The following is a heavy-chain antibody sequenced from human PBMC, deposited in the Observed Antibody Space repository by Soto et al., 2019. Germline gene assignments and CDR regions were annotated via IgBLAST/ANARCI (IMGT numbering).Heavy chain of an antibody. D-gene: IGHD6-6*01. CDR3: ARLWSSSQGYNWFDP. Sequence: QVQLQQWGAGLLKPSETLSLTCAVYGGSFSGYYWSWIRQPPGKGLEWIGEINHSGSTNYNPSLKSRATISVDTSKNQFSLKLSSVTAADTAVYYCARLWSSSQGYNWFDPWGQGTLVTVSS. J-gene: IGHJ5*02. V-gene: IGHV4-34*01. CDR1: GGSFSGYY. CDR2: INHSGST.